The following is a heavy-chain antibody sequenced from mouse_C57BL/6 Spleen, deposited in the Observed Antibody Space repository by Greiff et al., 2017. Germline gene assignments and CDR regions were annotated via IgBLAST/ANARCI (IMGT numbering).Heavy chain of an antibody. V-gene: IGHV5-6*01. CDR1: GFTFSSYG. D-gene: IGHD1-1*02. CDR2: ISSGGSYT. J-gene: IGHJ4*01. Sequence: EVQLEESGGDLVKPGGSLKLSCAASGFTFSSYGMSWVRQTPDKRLEWVATISSGGSYTYYPDSVKGRFTITRDNAKNTLYLQMSSLKSEDTAMYYGARRGRGGYYAMDDWGQGTTVTVSS. CDR3: ARRGRGGYYAMDD.